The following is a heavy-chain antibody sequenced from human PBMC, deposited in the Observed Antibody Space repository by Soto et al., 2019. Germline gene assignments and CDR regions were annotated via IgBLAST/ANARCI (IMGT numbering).Heavy chain of an antibody. J-gene: IGHJ6*02. D-gene: IGHD3-3*01. V-gene: IGHV1-2*02. CDR3: TRGTGFWSGYYRYYGMDV. Sequence: GASVKVSCKASGYSFAGYLLQWVRQAPGQGLEWMGWINTDSGDTKYARKFQGRVTMTRDTSTSTGYMELSSLRSDDTAVYHCTRGTGFWSGYYRYYGMDVWGQGTTVTVSS. CDR2: INTDSGDT. CDR1: GYSFAGYL.